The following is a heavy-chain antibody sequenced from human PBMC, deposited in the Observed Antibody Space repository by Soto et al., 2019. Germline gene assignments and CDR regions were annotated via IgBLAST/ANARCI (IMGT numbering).Heavy chain of an antibody. Sequence: RASVKVSCKASGYIFTAYSMHWVRQAPGQGLEWVGWFNPNSGDTIYAQKFQGRVTLTGDTSISTAYMELYSLTSDDTAVYYCARVSCSGGSCYKIYWFGPWGQGTLVTVSS. CDR3: ARVSCSGGSCYKIYWFGP. V-gene: IGHV1-2*02. D-gene: IGHD2-15*01. J-gene: IGHJ5*02. CDR2: FNPNSGDT. CDR1: GYIFTAYS.